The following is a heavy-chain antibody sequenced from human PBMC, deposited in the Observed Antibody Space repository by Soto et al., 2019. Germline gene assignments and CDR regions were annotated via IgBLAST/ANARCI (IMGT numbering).Heavy chain of an antibody. Sequence: PSGTLSLTCTVCGGSISSYYWSWIRQPQGKGLEWIGYIYYSGSTNYNPSLKSRVTISVDTSKNQFSLKLSSVTAADTAVYYCARDKVEGLHLGELSLFAFDIWGQGTMVTVSS. J-gene: IGHJ3*02. D-gene: IGHD3-16*02. CDR3: ARDKVEGLHLGELSLFAFDI. V-gene: IGHV4-59*01. CDR1: GGSISSYY. CDR2: IYYSGST.